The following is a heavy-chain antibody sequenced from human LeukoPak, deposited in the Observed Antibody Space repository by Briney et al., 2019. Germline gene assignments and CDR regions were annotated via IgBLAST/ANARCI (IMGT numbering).Heavy chain of an antibody. J-gene: IGHJ3*02. CDR1: GFTFSSYS. D-gene: IGHD3-22*01. Sequence: GGSLRLSCAASGFTFSSYSMNWVRQAPGKGLEWVSSISSSSSSYIYYADSVKGRFTISRDNAKNSLYLQMNSLRAEDTAVYYCARDGDYYDSRGDAFDIWGQGAMVTVAS. V-gene: IGHV3-21*01. CDR2: ISSSSSSYI. CDR3: ARDGDYYDSRGDAFDI.